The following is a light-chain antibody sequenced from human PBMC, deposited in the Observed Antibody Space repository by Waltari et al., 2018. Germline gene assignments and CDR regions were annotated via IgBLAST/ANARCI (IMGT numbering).Light chain of an antibody. Sequence: QSALTQPRSVSGSPGQSVPIPCAGTSSDVGAYNHVSWYQQSPGTAPKLLIYEVNNRPSGVPDRFSASKSGNTASLTISGLRAEDEADYYCCSYAGDYTLVFGGGTKLTVL. CDR3: CSYAGDYTLV. CDR2: EVN. V-gene: IGLV2-11*01. J-gene: IGLJ2*01. CDR1: SSDVGAYNH.